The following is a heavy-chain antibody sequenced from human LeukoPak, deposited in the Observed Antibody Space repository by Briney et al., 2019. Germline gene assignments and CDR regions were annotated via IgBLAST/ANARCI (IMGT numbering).Heavy chain of an antibody. CDR2: MSPNSGNT. Sequence: GASVKVSCKASGYTFTSYDINWVRQATGQGLEWMGWMSPNSGNTGYAQKFQGRVTMTRNTSISTAYMELSSLRSEDTAVYYCARGTHPSNGYNIDYWGQGTLVTVSS. V-gene: IGHV1-8*01. J-gene: IGHJ4*02. D-gene: IGHD5-18*01. CDR1: GYTFTSYD. CDR3: ARGTHPSNGYNIDY.